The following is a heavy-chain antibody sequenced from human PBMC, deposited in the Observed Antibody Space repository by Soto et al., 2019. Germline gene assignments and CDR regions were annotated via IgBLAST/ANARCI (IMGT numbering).Heavy chain of an antibody. CDR1: GGTFSSYA. D-gene: IGHD2-2*01. CDR3: ASPLSAVVPAAVPPHYYYYGMDV. V-gene: IGHV1-69*13. Sequence: SVKVSCKASGGTFSSYAISWVRQAPGQGLEWMGGIIPIFGTANYAQKFQGRVTITADESTSTAYMELSSLRSEDAAVYYCASPLSAVVPAAVPPHYYYYGMDVWGQGTTVTVSS. CDR2: IIPIFGTA. J-gene: IGHJ6*02.